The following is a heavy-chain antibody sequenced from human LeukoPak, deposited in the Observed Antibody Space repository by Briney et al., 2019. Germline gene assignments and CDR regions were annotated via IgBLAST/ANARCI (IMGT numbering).Heavy chain of an antibody. CDR1: GGSISSGGYY. CDR3: ARGSRYDILTGYPEYNWFDP. CDR2: IYYSGST. D-gene: IGHD3-9*01. Sequence: SQTLSLTCTVSGGSISSGGYYWSWIRQHPGKGLEWIGYIYYSGSTYYNPSLKSRVTISVDTSKNQFSLKLSSVTAADTGVYYCARGSRYDILTGYPEYNWFDPWGQGTLVTVSS. V-gene: IGHV4-31*03. J-gene: IGHJ5*02.